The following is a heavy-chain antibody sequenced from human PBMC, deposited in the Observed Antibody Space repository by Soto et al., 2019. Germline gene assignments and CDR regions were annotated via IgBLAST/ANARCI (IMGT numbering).Heavy chain of an antibody. D-gene: IGHD6-6*01. V-gene: IGHV1-69*01. J-gene: IGHJ6*02. CDR1: GGTFSSYA. Sequence: QVQLVQSGAEVKKPGSSVKVSCKASGGTFSSYAISWVRQAHGQGLEWMGGIIPIFGTANYAQKFQGRVTITADESTSTAYMELSSLRSEDTAVYYCARAPYSSSPGYYYYGMDVWGQGTTVTVSS. CDR2: IIPIFGTA. CDR3: ARAPYSSSPGYYYYGMDV.